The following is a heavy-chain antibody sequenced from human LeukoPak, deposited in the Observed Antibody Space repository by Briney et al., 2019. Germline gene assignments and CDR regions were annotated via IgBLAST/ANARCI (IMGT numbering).Heavy chain of an antibody. CDR3: ARANSGYNDY. D-gene: IGHD3-22*01. V-gene: IGHV3-23*01. CDR2: ISGSGGST. CDR1: GFTFSSYG. J-gene: IGHJ4*02. Sequence: GGSLRLSCAASGFTFSSYGMSWVRQAPGKGLEWVSAISGSGGSTYYADSVKGRFTISRDNAKNSLYLQMNSLRAEDTAVYYCARANSGYNDYWGQGTLVTVSS.